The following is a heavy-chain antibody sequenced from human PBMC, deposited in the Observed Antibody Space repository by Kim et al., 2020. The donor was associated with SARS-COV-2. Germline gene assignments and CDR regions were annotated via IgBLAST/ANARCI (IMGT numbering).Heavy chain of an antibody. Sequence: SETLSLTCAVYGGSFSGYYWSWIRQPPGKGLEWIGEINHSGSTNYNPSLTSRVTISVDTSKNQFSLKLSSVTAADTAVYYCASQVAYCGGDCYPEYFQH. D-gene: IGHD2-21*02. CDR1: GGSFSGYY. V-gene: IGHV4-34*01. CDR2: INHSGST. J-gene: IGHJ1*01. CDR3: ASQVAYCGGDCYPEYFQH.